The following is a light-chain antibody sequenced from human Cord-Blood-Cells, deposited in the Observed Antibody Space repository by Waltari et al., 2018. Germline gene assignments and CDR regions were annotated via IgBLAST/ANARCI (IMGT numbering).Light chain of an antibody. CDR2: EDN. J-gene: IGLJ1*01. V-gene: IGLV6-57*01. Sequence: NFMLTQHHSVSESPEKMVPISCTRSSCTIASNHLQSYQQRPGRSPTTVIYEDNQKPSGVPDRFSGSIDSSSNSASLTISGLKTEDEADYYCQSYDSSNYVFGTGTKVTVL. CDR1: SCTIASNH. CDR3: QSYDSSNYV.